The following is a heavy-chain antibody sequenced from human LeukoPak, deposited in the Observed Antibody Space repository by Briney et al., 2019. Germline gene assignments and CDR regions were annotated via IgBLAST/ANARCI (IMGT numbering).Heavy chain of an antibody. J-gene: IGHJ5*02. CDR3: ATSSSVTHTRDP. CDR2: INPRSGAT. CDR1: GYGFSDVY. D-gene: IGHD5/OR15-5a*01. V-gene: IGHV1-2*02. Sequence: ASVKVSCKASGYGFSDVYFNWVRQAPGQGLEWMGWINPRSGATNYAQRFQGRVSMDASMDTAYMELSRLTSDDTAVYYCATSSSVTHTRDPWGQGTLVAVSS.